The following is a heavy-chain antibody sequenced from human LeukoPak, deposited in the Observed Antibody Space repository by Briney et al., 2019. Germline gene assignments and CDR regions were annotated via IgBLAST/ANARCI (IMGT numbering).Heavy chain of an antibody. J-gene: IGHJ5*02. Sequence: SETLSLTCAVSGYSISRGYYWGWIRQPPGKGLDWIGSIYHSGCTYYNPSLKSRVTISVDPSKNQFSLKLSSMTAADTAVYYCARGPRLNWFDPWGQGTLVTVSS. V-gene: IGHV4-38-2*01. CDR3: ARGPRLNWFDP. CDR1: GYSISRGYY. CDR2: IYHSGCT.